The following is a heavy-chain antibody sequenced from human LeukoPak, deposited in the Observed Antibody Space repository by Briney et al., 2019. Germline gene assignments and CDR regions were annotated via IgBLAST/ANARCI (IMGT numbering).Heavy chain of an antibody. CDR2: INHSGST. J-gene: IGHJ5*02. Sequence: SETLSLTCAVYGGSFSGYYWSWIRQPPGKGLEWIGEINHSGSTNYNPSLKSRATISVDTSKNQFSLKLSSVTAADTAVYYCARSLTYYYDKFDPWGQGTLVTVSS. D-gene: IGHD3-22*01. V-gene: IGHV4-34*01. CDR3: ARSLTYYYDKFDP. CDR1: GGSFSGYY.